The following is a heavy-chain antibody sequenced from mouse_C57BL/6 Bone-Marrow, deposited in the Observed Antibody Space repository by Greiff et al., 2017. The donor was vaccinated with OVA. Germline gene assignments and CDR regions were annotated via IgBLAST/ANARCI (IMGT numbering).Heavy chain of an antibody. D-gene: IGHD2-3*01. CDR2: IYPGSGST. CDR3: AGDGYY. CDR1: GYTFTSYW. Sequence: QVQLQQPGAELVRPGSSVKLSCKASGYTFTSYWMDWVKQRPGQGLEWIGDIYPGSGSTNYNEKFKSKATLTVDTSSSTAYMQLSSLTSEDSAVYYCAGDGYYWGQGTTLTVSS. J-gene: IGHJ2*01. V-gene: IGHV1-55*01.